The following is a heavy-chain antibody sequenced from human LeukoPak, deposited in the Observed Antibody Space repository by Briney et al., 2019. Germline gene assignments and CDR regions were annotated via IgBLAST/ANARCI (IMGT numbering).Heavy chain of an antibody. D-gene: IGHD3-3*01. CDR1: GGSISSYY. V-gene: IGHV4-4*09. J-gene: IGHJ5*02. Sequence: SETLSLTCAVSGGSISSYYWSWIRQPPGKGLEWIGYIYTSGSTNYNPSLKSRVTISVDTSKNHFSLKLSSVTAADTAVYYCARHWVSRDFWSGYDNWFDPWGQGTLVTVSS. CDR2: IYTSGST. CDR3: ARHWVSRDFWSGYDNWFDP.